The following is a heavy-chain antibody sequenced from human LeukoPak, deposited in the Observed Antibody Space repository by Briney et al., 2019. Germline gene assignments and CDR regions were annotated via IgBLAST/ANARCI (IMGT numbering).Heavy chain of an antibody. D-gene: IGHD3-22*01. CDR3: ARDRYYDSSGYYEYNWFDP. CDR1: GYTFTGYY. V-gene: IGHV1-2*02. CDR2: INPNSGGT. Sequence: ASVKVSCKASGYTFTGYYMHWVRQAPGQGLEWMGWINPNSGGTNYARKFQGRVTMTRDTSISTAYMELSRLRSDDTAVYYCARDRYYDSSGYYEYNWFDPWGQGTLVTVSS. J-gene: IGHJ5*02.